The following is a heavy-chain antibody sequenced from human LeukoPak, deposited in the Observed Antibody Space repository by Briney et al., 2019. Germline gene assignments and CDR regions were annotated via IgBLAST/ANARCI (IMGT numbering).Heavy chain of an antibody. CDR3: ARPRLEYCSGGSCFDAFDI. V-gene: IGHV3-23*01. CDR1: GFAFTHAW. J-gene: IGHJ3*02. Sequence: GGSLRLSCTASGFAFTHAWMSWVRQAPGKGLEWASAISGSGSTTYYADSVKGRFTISRDNSKNTLFLQMNSLTAEDTAIYSCARPRLEYCSGGSCFDAFDIWGQGTMVTVSS. CDR2: ISGSGSTT. D-gene: IGHD2-15*01.